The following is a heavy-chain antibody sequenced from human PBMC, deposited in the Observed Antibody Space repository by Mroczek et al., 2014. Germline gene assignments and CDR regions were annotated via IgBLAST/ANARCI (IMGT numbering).Heavy chain of an antibody. V-gene: IGHV4-39*02. J-gene: IGHJ6*03. CDR1: GGSISSSSYY. D-gene: IGHD3-10*01. CDR3: ARDARITMVRGPSSYYYYMDV. Sequence: QVQLQESGPGLVKPSETLSLTCTVSGGSISSSSYYWGWIRQPPGKGLEWIGSIYYSGSTYYNPSLKSRVTISVDTSKNQFSLKLSSVTAADTAVYYCARDARITMVRGPSSYYYYMDVVGQRDHGHRLL. CDR2: IYYSGST.